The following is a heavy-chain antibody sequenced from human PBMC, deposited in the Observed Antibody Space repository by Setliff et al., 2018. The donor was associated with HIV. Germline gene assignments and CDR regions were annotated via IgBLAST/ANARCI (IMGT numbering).Heavy chain of an antibody. Sequence: ASVKVSCKVSGNSLTESSVHWVRQAPGKGLEWMGGFDPEDGETIYAQKFKGRVTITADESTSTAYMELSSLRSEDTAVYYCARARAPSSSIGYYFDYWGQGTLGTVS. V-gene: IGHV1-24*01. CDR3: ARARAPSSSIGYYFDY. CDR1: GNSLTESS. D-gene: IGHD6-6*01. CDR2: FDPEDGET. J-gene: IGHJ4*02.